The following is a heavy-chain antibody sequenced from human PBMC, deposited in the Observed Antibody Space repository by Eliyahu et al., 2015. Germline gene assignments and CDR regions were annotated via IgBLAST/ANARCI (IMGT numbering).Heavy chain of an antibody. CDR1: GXSFSGYX. V-gene: IGHV4-34*01. D-gene: IGHD3-3*01. J-gene: IGHJ3*02. CDR2: INHSGST. CDR3: ARGRHNVLRFLEWFAAFDI. Sequence: QVQLQQWGAGLLKPSETLSLTCXVYGXSFSGYXWSWIRQPPGKGLEWTGEINHSGSTNYNPXLKSRVTISVDTSKNQFSLKLSSVTAADTAVYYCARGRHNVLRFLEWFAAFDIWGQGTMVTVSS.